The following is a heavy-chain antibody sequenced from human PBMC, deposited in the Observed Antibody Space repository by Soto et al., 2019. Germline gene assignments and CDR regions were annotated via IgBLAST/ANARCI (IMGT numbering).Heavy chain of an antibody. CDR2: TYYRSKWYI. V-gene: IGHV6-1*01. CDR1: GDRVSANSAA. J-gene: IGHJ6*02. D-gene: IGHD3-3*01. CDR3: ARARDYDAWSGYTSQYYYYGMDV. Sequence: SQTLSLTCVISGDRVSANSAAWNWIRQSPSRGLEWLERTYYRSKWYIDYALSVQSRITINPDTSKNQFSLQLDSVTPDDTAVYYCARARDYDAWSGYTSQYYYYGMDVWGQGTTVTVSS.